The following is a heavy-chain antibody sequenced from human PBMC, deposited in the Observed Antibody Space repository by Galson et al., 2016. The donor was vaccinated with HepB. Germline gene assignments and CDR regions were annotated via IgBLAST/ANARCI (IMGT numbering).Heavy chain of an antibody. CDR1: GFSLTNTGAG. Sequence: PALVKPTQTLTLTCTFSGFSLTNTGAGVGWIRQPPGKALEWLAVIYWDDDKRSSQSLKSTLSITKDTPKNQVVLAMTNVDPVDTATFYCAHIEFLGNDYFDYGGQGILVTVSA. CDR2: IYWDDDK. CDR3: AHIEFLGNDYFDY. V-gene: IGHV2-5*02. J-gene: IGHJ4*02. D-gene: IGHD1-1*01.